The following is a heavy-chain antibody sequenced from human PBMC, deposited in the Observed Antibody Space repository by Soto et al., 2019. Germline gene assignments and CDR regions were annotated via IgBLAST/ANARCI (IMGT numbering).Heavy chain of an antibody. D-gene: IGHD6-25*01. CDR3: TRDQSYSSDWEAFDI. Sequence: SQTLSLTCAISGDSVSSNRAACNWIRQSPSRGLEWLGRTYYRSKWHNDYALSVKGRITINSDTSKNQFSLQLNSVTPEDTALYFCTRDQSYSSDWEAFDIWGQGTMVTVSS. CDR1: GDSVSSNRAA. CDR2: TYYRSKWHN. J-gene: IGHJ3*02. V-gene: IGHV6-1*01.